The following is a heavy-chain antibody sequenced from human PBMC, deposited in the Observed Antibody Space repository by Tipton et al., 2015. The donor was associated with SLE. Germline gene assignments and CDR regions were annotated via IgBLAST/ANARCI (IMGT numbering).Heavy chain of an antibody. CDR1: GGSISSHY. Sequence: TLSLTCTVSGGSISSHYWSWIRQPPGKGLEWIGYIYYSGSTNYNPSLKSRVTISVDTSKNQFSLKLSSVTAADTAVYYCASFGITMVQGVIIRAFDIWGKGTMVTVSS. CDR2: IYYSGST. J-gene: IGHJ3*02. V-gene: IGHV4-59*11. D-gene: IGHD3-10*01. CDR3: ASFGITMVQGVIIRAFDI.